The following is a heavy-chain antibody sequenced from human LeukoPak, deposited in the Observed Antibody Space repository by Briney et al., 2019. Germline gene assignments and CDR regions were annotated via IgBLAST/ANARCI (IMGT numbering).Heavy chain of an antibody. CDR1: GFTFSDHH. Sequence: GGSLRLSCAASGFTFSDHHMDWVRQAPGKGLEWVGRIRSKANRHTTEYAASVKGRFTGLRDDSKNSLYLQMNSLKTEDTAVYYCSRSPAGNVLDQWGQGTLVTVSS. CDR2: IRSKANRHTT. D-gene: IGHD2-8*01. V-gene: IGHV3-72*01. CDR3: SRSPAGNVLDQ. J-gene: IGHJ5*02.